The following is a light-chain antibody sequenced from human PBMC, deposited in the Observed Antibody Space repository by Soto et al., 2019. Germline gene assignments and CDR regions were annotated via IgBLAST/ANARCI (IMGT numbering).Light chain of an antibody. CDR3: ASWDDSLGGWL. V-gene: IGLV1-47*01. CDR2: KNN. CDR1: SSNIGSNF. Sequence: QAVVTQPPSASGTPGQRVIISCSGSSSNIGSNFIYWYRHLPGTAPKLLIYKNNQRPSGVPDRFSGSKSGTSASLAISGLRSEDEADYYCASWDDSLGGWLFGGGTKLTVL. J-gene: IGLJ3*02.